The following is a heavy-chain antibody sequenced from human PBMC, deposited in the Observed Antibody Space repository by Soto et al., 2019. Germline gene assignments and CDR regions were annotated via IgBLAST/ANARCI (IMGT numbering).Heavy chain of an antibody. CDR2: FDPEDGET. Sequence: AASVKVSCKVSGYTLTELSMHWVRQAPGKGLEWMGGFDPEDGETIYAQKFQGRVTMTEDTSTDTAYMELCSLRSEDTAVYYCATRGTYYDFWSGYYPGGMDVWGQGTTVTVSS. J-gene: IGHJ6*02. V-gene: IGHV1-24*01. CDR1: GYTLTELS. CDR3: ATRGTYYDFWSGYYPGGMDV. D-gene: IGHD3-3*01.